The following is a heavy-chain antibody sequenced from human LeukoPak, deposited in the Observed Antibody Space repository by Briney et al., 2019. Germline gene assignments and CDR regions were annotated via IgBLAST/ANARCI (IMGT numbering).Heavy chain of an antibody. CDR3: ARDQYSSSWYGGGDAFDI. D-gene: IGHD6-13*01. CDR1: GGTFSSYA. V-gene: IGHV1-69*01. CDR2: IIPIFGTA. Sequence: GSSVKVSCKASGGTFSSYAISWVRQAPGQGLEWMGGIIPIFGTANYAQKFQGRVTITADESTSTAYMELSSLRSEDRAVYYCARDQYSSSWYGGGDAFDIWGQGTMVTVSS. J-gene: IGHJ3*02.